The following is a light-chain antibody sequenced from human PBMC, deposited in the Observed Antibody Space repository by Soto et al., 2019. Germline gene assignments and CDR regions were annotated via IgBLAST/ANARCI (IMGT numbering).Light chain of an antibody. CDR3: QQYCSSGWT. CDR2: GAS. Sequence: EIVLTQSPGTLSLSPGERATLSCRASQSVSSSYLAWYQQKPGQAPRLLIYGASSRATGIPDRFSGSVSGTEFTLTISRLEPEVIAVYYCQQYCSSGWTCGQWTKVELK. CDR1: QSVSSSY. J-gene: IGKJ1*01. V-gene: IGKV3-20*01.